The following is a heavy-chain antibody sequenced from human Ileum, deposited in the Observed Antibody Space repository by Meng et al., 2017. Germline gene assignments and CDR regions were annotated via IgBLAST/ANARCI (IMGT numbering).Heavy chain of an antibody. J-gene: IGHJ3*02. CDR2: ITGGGGVT. Sequence: GGSLRPSCVAPGFTFSNYALTWVRQAPGKGLEWVSSITGGGGVTHYSDSVKGRFTISRDNSRNMVFLQMNSLRGEDTAIYYCAKDPNGDYVGAFDTWGQGTVVTVSS. CDR1: GFTFSNYA. V-gene: IGHV3-23*01. D-gene: IGHD4-17*01. CDR3: AKDPNGDYVGAFDT.